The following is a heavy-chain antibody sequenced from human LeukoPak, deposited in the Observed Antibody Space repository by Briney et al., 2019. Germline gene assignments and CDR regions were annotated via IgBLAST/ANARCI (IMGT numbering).Heavy chain of an antibody. CDR2: IRNDGNNE. V-gene: IGHV3-30*02. CDR1: GFTFSAYG. Sequence: GESLRLSCAASGFTFSAYGMHWVRQAPGKGLERVAFIRNDGNNEYFADSVKGRFIISRDISKNTLYLQMNSLRAEDTAVYYCARDSGLNYFDYWGQGTLVTVSS. D-gene: IGHD3-10*01. CDR3: ARDSGLNYFDY. J-gene: IGHJ4*02.